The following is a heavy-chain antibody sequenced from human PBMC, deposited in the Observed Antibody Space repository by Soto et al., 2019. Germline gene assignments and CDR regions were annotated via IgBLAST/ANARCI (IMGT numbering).Heavy chain of an antibody. J-gene: IGHJ5*02. CDR3: ARILVFYRAFDP. Sequence: QVQLVESGGGLVKPGGSLRLSCAASGFTFTDYYMSWIRQAPGTGLEWVSYISSSGSTIYNADSVKGRITISSANAKHSLYLEMNIPRAEDTAFYGCARILVFYRAFDPWGQGTLVTVSS. V-gene: IGHV3-11*01. CDR1: GFTFTDYY. CDR2: ISSSGSTI. D-gene: IGHD2-8*01.